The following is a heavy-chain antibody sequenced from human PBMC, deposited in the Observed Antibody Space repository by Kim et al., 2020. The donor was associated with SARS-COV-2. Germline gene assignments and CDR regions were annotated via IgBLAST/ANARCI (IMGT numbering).Heavy chain of an antibody. Sequence: SVKVSCKASGGTFSSYAISWVRQAPGQGLEWMGGIIPIFGTANYAQKFQGRVTITADESTSTAYMELSSLRSEDTAVYYCARNELPLITVRGVTVFDYWGQGTLVTVSS. D-gene: IGHD3-10*01. V-gene: IGHV1-69*13. CDR1: GGTFSSYA. CDR3: ARNELPLITVRGVTVFDY. J-gene: IGHJ4*02. CDR2: IIPIFGTA.